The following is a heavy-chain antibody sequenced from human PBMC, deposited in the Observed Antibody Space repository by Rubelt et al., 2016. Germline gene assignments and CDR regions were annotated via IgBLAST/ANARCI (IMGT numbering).Heavy chain of an antibody. CDR1: GGSFSGYY. CDR2: IYHSGST. Sequence: QVQLQQWGAGLLKPSETLSLTCGVYGGSFSGYYWSWIRQSPGKGLEWIGQIYHSGSTSYNPSLETRVTMSVDTSKKQVSLKVTSVTAADTAVYYCATVGRSPGSGTYYPNWFDPWGQGTLVTVSS. CDR3: ATVGRSPGSGTYYPNWFDP. D-gene: IGHD3-10*01. V-gene: IGHV4-34*01. J-gene: IGHJ5*02.